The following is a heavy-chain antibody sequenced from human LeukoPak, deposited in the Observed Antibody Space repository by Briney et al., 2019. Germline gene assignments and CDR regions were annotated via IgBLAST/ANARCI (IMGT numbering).Heavy chain of an antibody. CDR1: GFTFSSSS. V-gene: IGHV3-23*01. Sequence: TGGSLRLSCAASGFTFSSSSLSWVRQAPGKGLEWVSTITDSGGSTYYADSVKGRFSISRDNSKNTLYLQMNSLRAEDTAVYYCAKRHYDILTSYYKALDYWGRGTLVTVSS. CDR3: AKRHYDILTSYYKALDY. D-gene: IGHD3-9*01. CDR2: ITDSGGST. J-gene: IGHJ4*02.